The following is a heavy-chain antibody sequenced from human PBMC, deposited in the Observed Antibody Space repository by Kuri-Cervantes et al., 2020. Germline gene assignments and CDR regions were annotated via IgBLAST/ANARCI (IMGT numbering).Heavy chain of an antibody. CDR1: GYTFTSYD. D-gene: IGHD1-1*01. CDR2: MNPNSGNT. V-gene: IGHV1-8*01. CDR3: ALLAGAGPIDY. Sequence: ASVKVSCKASGYTFTSYDINWVRQATGHGLEWMGWMNPNSGNTGYAQKFQGRVTMTRNTSISTAYMELSSLRSDDTAVYYCALLAGAGPIDYWGQGTLVTVSS. J-gene: IGHJ4*02.